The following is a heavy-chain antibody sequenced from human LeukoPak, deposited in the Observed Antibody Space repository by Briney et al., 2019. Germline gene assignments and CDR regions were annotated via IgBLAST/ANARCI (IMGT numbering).Heavy chain of an antibody. CDR1: GGSITSHY. CDR3: ARDVLEGYYSYYFMDV. V-gene: IGHV4-59*11. Sequence: SETLSLTCSVSGGSITSHYWSWIRQPPGKGLEWIGYISSSGSTDYNPSLKSRVTISLNTSRTEFSLKLSSVTAADTAVYYCARDVLEGYYSYYFMDVWGKGTTVTVSS. D-gene: IGHD1-1*01. J-gene: IGHJ6*03. CDR2: ISSSGST.